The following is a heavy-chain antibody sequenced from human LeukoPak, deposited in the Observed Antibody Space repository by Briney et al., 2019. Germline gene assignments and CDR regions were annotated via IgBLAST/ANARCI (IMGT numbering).Heavy chain of an antibody. Sequence: GGSLRLSCAASGFTFSNYWMHWVRQAPGKGLVWVSRINSVGSSTSYSDSVKGRFTISRDNAKNTLYLQMNSLRAEDTAVYYCARESPYYDSSGYGYWGQGTLVTVSS. D-gene: IGHD3-22*01. V-gene: IGHV3-74*01. CDR1: GFTFSNYW. CDR3: ARESPYYDSSGYGY. J-gene: IGHJ4*02. CDR2: INSVGSST.